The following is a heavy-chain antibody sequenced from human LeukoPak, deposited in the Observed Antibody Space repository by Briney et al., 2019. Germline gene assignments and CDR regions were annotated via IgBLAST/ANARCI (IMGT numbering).Heavy chain of an antibody. CDR3: TTVSAGTWFDP. V-gene: IGHV3-15*01. D-gene: IGHD6-13*01. Sequence: TAGGSLRLSCAASGFTFSNAWMSWVRQAPGKGLEWVGRIKSKADGRTTDYAAPVKGRFTIPRDDSKNTLYLQMNSLKTEDTAVYYCTTVSAGTWFDPWGQGTLVTVSS. CDR2: IKSKADGRTT. CDR1: GFTFSNAW. J-gene: IGHJ5*02.